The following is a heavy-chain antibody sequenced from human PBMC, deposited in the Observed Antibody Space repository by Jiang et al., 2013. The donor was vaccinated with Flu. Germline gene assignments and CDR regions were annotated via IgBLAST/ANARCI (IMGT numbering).Heavy chain of an antibody. D-gene: IGHD2-2*01. J-gene: IGHJ4*02. CDR2: ISSSSSYI. Sequence: SGYSMNWVRQAPGKGLEWVSSISSSSSYIYYADSVKGRFTISRDNAKNSLYLQMNSLRAEDTAVYYCARGLYCSSTSCYFSDYWGQGTLVTVSS. CDR1: SGYS. CDR3: ARGLYCSSTSCYFSDY. V-gene: IGHV3-21*01.